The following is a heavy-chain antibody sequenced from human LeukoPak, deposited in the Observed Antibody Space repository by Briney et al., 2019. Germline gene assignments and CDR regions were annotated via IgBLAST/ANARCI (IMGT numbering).Heavy chain of an antibody. V-gene: IGHV4-34*01. CDR2: INHSGST. J-gene: IGHJ4*02. D-gene: IGHD3-16*02. Sequence: SETLSLTCAVYGGSFSGYYWSWIRQPPGKGLEWIGEINHSGSTNYNPSLKSRVTISVDTSKNQFSLKLSSVTAADTAVYYCAISTPGSYRALDYWGQGTLVTVSS. CDR3: AISTPGSYRALDY. CDR1: GGSFSGYY.